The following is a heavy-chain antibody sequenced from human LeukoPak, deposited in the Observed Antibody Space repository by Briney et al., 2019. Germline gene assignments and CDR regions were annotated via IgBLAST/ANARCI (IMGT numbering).Heavy chain of an antibody. Sequence: PGGSLRLSCLTSGFTLSTNAMSWVRQAPGEGLEWISGISGSGASTYYADSVKGRFTISRDDSRNTLYLQMNSPRGDDTAVYYCAKDVGKWESLHFFDYWGQGTLVTVSS. J-gene: IGHJ4*02. CDR3: AKDVGKWESLHFFDY. CDR2: ISGSGAST. V-gene: IGHV3-23*01. D-gene: IGHD1-26*01. CDR1: GFTLSTNA.